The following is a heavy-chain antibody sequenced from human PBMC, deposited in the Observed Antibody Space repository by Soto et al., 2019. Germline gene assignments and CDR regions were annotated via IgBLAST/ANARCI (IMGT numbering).Heavy chain of an antibody. CDR3: ARRSGYSSGWPYDY. CDR1: GFTFSSYA. J-gene: IGHJ4*02. CDR2: IRTSGSGGST. Sequence: GGSLRLSCAASGFTFSSYAMSWVRRAPGEGLEWVSAIRTSGSGGSTYYADSVKGRFTLSRDNSKNTLFLQMNSLRAEDTAVYYCARRSGYSSGWPYDYWGQGTLVTVSS. V-gene: IGHV3-23*01. D-gene: IGHD6-19*01.